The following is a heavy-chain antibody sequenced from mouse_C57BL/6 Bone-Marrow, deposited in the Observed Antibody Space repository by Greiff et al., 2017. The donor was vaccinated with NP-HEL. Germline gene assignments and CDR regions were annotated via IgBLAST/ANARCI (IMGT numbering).Heavy chain of an antibody. CDR3: ARYVYYYGSSYWYFDV. Sequence: EVKVVESGGGLVQPGGSLSLSCAASGFTFTDYYMSWVRQPPGKALEWLGFIRNKANGYTTEYSASVKGRFTISRDNSQSILYLQMNALRAEDSATYYCARYVYYYGSSYWYFDVWGTGTTVTVSS. J-gene: IGHJ1*03. D-gene: IGHD1-1*01. CDR2: IRNKANGYTT. V-gene: IGHV7-3*01. CDR1: GFTFTDYY.